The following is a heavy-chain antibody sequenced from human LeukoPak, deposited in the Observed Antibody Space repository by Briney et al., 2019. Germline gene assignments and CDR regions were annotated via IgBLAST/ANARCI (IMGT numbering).Heavy chain of an antibody. V-gene: IGHV4-34*01. D-gene: IGHD4-17*01. Sequence: SETLSLTCAVYGGSFSGYYWSWLRQPPGKGLEWIGEINHSGSTNYNPSLKSRVTISVDTSKNQFSLKLSSVTAADTAVYYCASRFYGDANWFDPWGQGTLVTVSS. CDR3: ASRFYGDANWFDP. CDR1: GGSFSGYY. CDR2: INHSGST. J-gene: IGHJ5*02.